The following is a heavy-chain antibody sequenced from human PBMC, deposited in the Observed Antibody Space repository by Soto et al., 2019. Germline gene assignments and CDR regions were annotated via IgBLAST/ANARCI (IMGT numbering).Heavy chain of an antibody. D-gene: IGHD3-9*01. CDR1: CYTFSTYW. J-gene: IGHJ5*02. CDR3: ITGYDTWFEP. V-gene: IGHV5-51*01. CDR2: IYPGDSET. Sequence: GESLKISCKGSCYTFSTYWIGCVRQVAGKGLEWMGIIYPGDSETTYSPSFQGRVTISADKSITTAYLQWSSLEASDTAIHYCITGYDTWFEPWGHGNLVTLSS.